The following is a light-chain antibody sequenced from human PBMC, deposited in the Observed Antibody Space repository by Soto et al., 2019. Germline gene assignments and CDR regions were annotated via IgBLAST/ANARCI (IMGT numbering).Light chain of an antibody. Sequence: ALTQPASVSGSPRQSITISCTGTNSDVGSYNLVSWFQQHPGKAPKLVIYEVTKRPSGVSDRFSGSKSGNTASLTISGLQAEDEADYYCFSYAGDSVYVFGTGTKVTVL. CDR2: EVT. J-gene: IGLJ1*01. V-gene: IGLV2-23*02. CDR3: FSYAGDSVYV. CDR1: NSDVGSYNL.